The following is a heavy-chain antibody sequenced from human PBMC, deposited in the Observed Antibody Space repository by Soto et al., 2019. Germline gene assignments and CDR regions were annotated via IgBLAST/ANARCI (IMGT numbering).Heavy chain of an antibody. Sequence: EVQLLESGGGLVHPGGSLRLSCAASGFTFGIFAISWVPQAQGRGLEWVSTIGGSGGGASYADIVRGRFTISRDNSQNTLYLQMNSLRAEDTAVYYCAKDAPGSGWLSDYWGQGTLVTVSS. CDR1: GFTFGIFA. V-gene: IGHV3-23*01. CDR2: IGGSGGGA. J-gene: IGHJ4*02. CDR3: AKDAPGSGWLSDY. D-gene: IGHD3-22*01.